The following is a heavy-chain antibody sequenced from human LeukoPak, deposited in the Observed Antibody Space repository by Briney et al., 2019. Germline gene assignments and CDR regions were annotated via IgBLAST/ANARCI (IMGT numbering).Heavy chain of an antibody. J-gene: IGHJ4*02. D-gene: IGHD6-19*01. CDR1: GGSLNSYY. CDR2: IHYSGST. CDR3: ARQAVAPDY. V-gene: IGHV4-59*01. Sequence: SETLSLTCTVSGGSLNSYYWSWLRQPPGKGLEWIGYIHYSGSTSYNPSLKSRVTISVDTSKNQISLKLSSVTAADTAVYYCARQAVAPDYWGQGTLVTVSS.